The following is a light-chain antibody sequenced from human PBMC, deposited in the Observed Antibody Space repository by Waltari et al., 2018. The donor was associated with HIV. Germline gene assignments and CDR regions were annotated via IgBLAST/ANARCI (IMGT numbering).Light chain of an antibody. CDR2: RNN. CDR1: SSNIGSYY. Sequence: QSVLTQPPSASGTPGQRVTISCSGSSSNIGSYYVSWYQQLPGTAPQLLIYRNNQRPAGVPDRFSGSKSGTSASLASNGLRSEDEADYYCAAWTDSLTAVVFGGGTKLSVL. CDR3: AAWTDSLTAVV. V-gene: IGLV1-47*01. J-gene: IGLJ2*01.